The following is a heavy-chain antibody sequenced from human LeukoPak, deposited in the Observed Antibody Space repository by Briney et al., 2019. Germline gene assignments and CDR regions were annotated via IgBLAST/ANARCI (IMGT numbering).Heavy chain of an antibody. CDR1: GGSISSYY. CDR2: IYYSGST. V-gene: IGHV4-59*12. CDR3: AKRIVGATGGEYVY. D-gene: IGHD1-26*01. J-gene: IGHJ4*02. Sequence: SETLSLTCTVSGGSISSYYWSWIRQPPGKGLEWLGYIYYSGSTNYNPSLKSRVTISVDKSKNQFSLKLSSVTAADAAVYYCAKRIVGATGGEYVYWGQGTLVTVSS.